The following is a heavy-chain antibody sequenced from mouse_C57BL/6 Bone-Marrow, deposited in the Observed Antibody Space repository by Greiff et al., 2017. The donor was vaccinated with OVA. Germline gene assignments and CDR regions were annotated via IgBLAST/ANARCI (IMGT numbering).Heavy chain of an antibody. Sequence: VKVVESGPGLVAPSQSLSITCTVSGFSLTGYGVSWVRQPPGKGLEWLGVIWGDGSTNYHSALISRLSISKDNSKSQVFLKLNSLQTDDTATYYCAKVGLRLHYYAMDYWGQGTSVTVSS. V-gene: IGHV2-3*01. CDR3: AKVGLRLHYYAMDY. CDR2: IWGDGST. J-gene: IGHJ4*01. D-gene: IGHD3-2*02. CDR1: GFSLTGYG.